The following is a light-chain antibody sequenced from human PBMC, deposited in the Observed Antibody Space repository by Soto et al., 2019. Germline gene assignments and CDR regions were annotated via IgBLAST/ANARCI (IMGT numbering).Light chain of an antibody. CDR1: SSDVGGYKY. Sequence: QSALTQPASVPGSPGQSITISCTGTSSDVGGYKYVSWYQQHPGKAPKLMIYEVSNRPSGVSNRFSGSKSGNTASLTISGLQAEDEAAYYCTSYTSSATVVFVGGTKLTVL. V-gene: IGLV2-14*01. CDR3: TSYTSSATVV. CDR2: EVS. J-gene: IGLJ2*01.